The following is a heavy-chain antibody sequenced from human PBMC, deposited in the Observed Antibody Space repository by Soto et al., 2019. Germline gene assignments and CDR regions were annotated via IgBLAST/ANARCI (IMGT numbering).Heavy chain of an antibody. V-gene: IGHV1-69*12. Sequence: QVPLVQSGAEVKKPGSSVKVSCKASGGTFSSYAISWVRQAPGQGLEWMGGIIPIFGTANYAQQFQGRVTITADESTSTSYMELSSLRSEDTAVYYCARVSSSWYNDYFGYWGQGHLVTVSS. J-gene: IGHJ4*02. CDR2: IIPIFGTA. CDR1: GGTFSSYA. D-gene: IGHD6-13*01. CDR3: ARVSSSWYNDYFGY.